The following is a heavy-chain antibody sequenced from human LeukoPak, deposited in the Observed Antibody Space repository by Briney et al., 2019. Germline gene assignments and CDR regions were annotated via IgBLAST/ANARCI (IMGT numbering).Heavy chain of an antibody. V-gene: IGHV3-23*01. CDR3: AKDRAVGATRFDY. CDR2: ISATGGST. D-gene: IGHD1-26*01. CDR1: GFTFSSYA. Sequence: GGSLRLSCAASGFTFSSYAISWVRQAPGKGLEWVSTISATGGSTYYADSVQGRFIISRDNSKNMLYLQMNSLRAEDTAVYYCAKDRAVGATRFDYWGQGTLVTVSS. J-gene: IGHJ4*02.